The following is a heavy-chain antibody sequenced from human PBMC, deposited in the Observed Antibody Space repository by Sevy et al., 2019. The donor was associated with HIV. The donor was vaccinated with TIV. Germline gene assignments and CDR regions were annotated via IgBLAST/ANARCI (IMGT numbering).Heavy chain of an antibody. J-gene: IGHJ2*01. CDR1: GFTFSSYS. Sequence: GGSLRLSCAASGFTFSSYSMNWVRQAPAKGLEWISSISSSSNYIYYADSVKGRFTISRDNAQNSLYLQMNSLRAEDTAVYYCARDLIRTLWYFDLWGRGTVVTVSS. D-gene: IGHD3-22*01. V-gene: IGHV3-21*01. CDR3: ARDLIRTLWYFDL. CDR2: ISSSSNYI.